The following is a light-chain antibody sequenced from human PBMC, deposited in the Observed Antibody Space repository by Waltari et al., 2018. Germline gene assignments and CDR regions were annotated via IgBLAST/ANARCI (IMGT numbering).Light chain of an antibody. V-gene: IGKV1-39*01. CDR1: QSISRH. CDR3: QQSYSTPPRT. Sequence: DIQMTQSPASLSASVGDRVTITCRASQSISRHLNWYQQRPGNAPKLLIYASSNLQSGVPSRFGGSGSGTEFTLTISSLQPEDFATYYCQQSYSTPPRTFGQGTKVEMK. CDR2: ASS. J-gene: IGKJ1*01.